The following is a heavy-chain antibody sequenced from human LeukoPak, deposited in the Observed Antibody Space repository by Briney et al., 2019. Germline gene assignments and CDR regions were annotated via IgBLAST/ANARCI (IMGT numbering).Heavy chain of an antibody. CDR3: AKIEGSSSYYFDY. J-gene: IGHJ4*02. Sequence: AGGSLRLSCAASGFTFSSYSMTWVRQAPGKGLEWVSAISGSGVYTFHADSVKGRFSISRDNSKNTLFLQMNSLRAEDTAVYYCAKIEGSSSYYFDYWGQGTLVTVSS. CDR2: ISGSGVYT. V-gene: IGHV3-23*01. CDR1: GFTFSSYS. D-gene: IGHD6-6*01.